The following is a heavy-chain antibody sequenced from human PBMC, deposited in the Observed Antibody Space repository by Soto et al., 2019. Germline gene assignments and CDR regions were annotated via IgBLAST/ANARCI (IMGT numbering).Heavy chain of an antibody. CDR1: GFTFNNAW. CDR2: IKSKTDGGTI. V-gene: IGHV3-15*07. CDR3: RSLPKFGESAFDV. J-gene: IGHJ3*01. D-gene: IGHD3-10*01. Sequence: EVQLVESGGGLVEPGGSLRLSCAASGFTFNNAWMNWVRQVPGKVLEWVGRIKSKTDGGTIDYAAPVKGRFTISRDDSKNTVYLQMNSLKIEDTAVYYCRSLPKFGESAFDVWGQGTMVTVSS.